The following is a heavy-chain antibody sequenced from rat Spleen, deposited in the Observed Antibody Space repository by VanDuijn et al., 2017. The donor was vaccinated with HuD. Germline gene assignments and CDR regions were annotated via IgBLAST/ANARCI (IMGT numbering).Heavy chain of an antibody. Sequence: EVQLVESGGGLVQPGRSMKLSCAASGFTFSNSYMAWVRQAPTKGLEWVASINTGAGNTYYRDSVKGRFTISRDNAKSTLYLQMDSLRSEDTATYYCARWGHYFDYWGQGVMVTVSS. J-gene: IGHJ2*01. CDR1: GFTFSNSY. CDR3: ARWGHYFDY. CDR2: INTGAGNT. V-gene: IGHV5-25*01.